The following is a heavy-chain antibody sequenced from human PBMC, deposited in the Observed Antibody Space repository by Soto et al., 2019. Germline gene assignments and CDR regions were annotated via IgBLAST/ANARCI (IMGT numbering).Heavy chain of an antibody. CDR3: ARVRGGDYQYYYLYYNMDV. Sequence: QVQLVQSGAEVRKPGSSVRISCRASGGTFSNYAFSWVRQVPGQGLEWMGGVIPIFATTNHAQKFRGRVSITAVESTSTVYMELSSLRAEDTAVYYCARVRGGDYQYYYLYYNMDVWGQGTTVTVAS. CDR1: GGTFSNYA. D-gene: IGHD2-21*01. V-gene: IGHV1-69*01. CDR2: VIPIFATT. J-gene: IGHJ6*02.